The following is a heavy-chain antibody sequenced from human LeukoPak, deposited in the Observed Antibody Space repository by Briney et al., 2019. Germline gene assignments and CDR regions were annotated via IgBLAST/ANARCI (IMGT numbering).Heavy chain of an antibody. CDR2: IIPILGIA. J-gene: IGHJ4*02. D-gene: IGHD4-17*01. CDR1: GGTFSSCA. V-gene: IGHV1-69*04. Sequence: GASVKVSCKASGGTFSSCAISWVRQAPGQGLEWMGRIIPILGIANYAQKFQGRVTITADKSTSTAYMELSSLRSEDTAVYYCARGGNRVGIENGDYGYWGQGTLVTVSS. CDR3: ARGGNRVGIENGDYGY.